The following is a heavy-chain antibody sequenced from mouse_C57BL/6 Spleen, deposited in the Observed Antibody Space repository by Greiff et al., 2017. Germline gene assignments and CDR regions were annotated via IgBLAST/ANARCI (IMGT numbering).Heavy chain of an antibody. D-gene: IGHD2-1*01. CDR1: GYTFTSYW. CDR3: ARKVYYGNYGYFDY. CDR2: IDPSDSYT. Sequence: QVQLQQPGAELVKPGASVKLSCKASGYTFTSYWMQWVKQRPGQGLEWIGEIDPSDSYTNSNQKFKGKATLTVDTSSSTAYMQLSSLTSEDSAVYYCARKVYYGNYGYFDYWGQGTTLTVSS. J-gene: IGHJ2*01. V-gene: IGHV1-50*01.